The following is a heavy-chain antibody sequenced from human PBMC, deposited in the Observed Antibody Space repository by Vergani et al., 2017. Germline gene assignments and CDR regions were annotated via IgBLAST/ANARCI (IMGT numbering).Heavy chain of an antibody. CDR2: ISGRGGST. CDR3: AKEREYVPTDY. J-gene: IGHJ4*02. Sequence: EVQLLESGGGLVQPGGSLRLSCAASGFTFSSYAMSWVRQAPGKGLEWVSGISGRGGSTYSADPVKGRFTISRDNSKNTLYFQVNSLSAEDTAVYYCAKEREYVPTDYGGQGILVTVSS. D-gene: IGHD3-10*01. V-gene: IGHV3-23*01. CDR1: GFTFSSYA.